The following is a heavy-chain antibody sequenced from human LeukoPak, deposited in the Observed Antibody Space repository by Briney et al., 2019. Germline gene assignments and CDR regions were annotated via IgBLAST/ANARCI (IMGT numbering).Heavy chain of an antibody. V-gene: IGHV4-30-4*08. Sequence: PSETLSLTCTVSGGSISSGDYYWSWIRQPPGKGLEWIGYIYYSGSTYYNPSLKSRVTISVDTSKNQFSLKLSSVTAADTAVYYCARIPKDIVVVPAIYYMDVWGKGTKVTVSS. CDR1: GGSISSGDYY. J-gene: IGHJ6*03. CDR3: ARIPKDIVVVPAIYYMDV. CDR2: IYYSGST. D-gene: IGHD2-2*01.